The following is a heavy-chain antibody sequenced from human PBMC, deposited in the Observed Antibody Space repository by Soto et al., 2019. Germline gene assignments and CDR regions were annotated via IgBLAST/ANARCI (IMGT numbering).Heavy chain of an antibody. CDR1: GFSVGDNY. V-gene: IGHV3-66*01. J-gene: IGHJ3*01. Sequence: EVQLVESGGGLVQPGGSLRLSCAASGFSVGDNYMKWVRQAPGKGLEWVSLICSVGSTFYADSVKGRFTISRDNSKNTLFLQMNNLRVDDTAVYYCARDRGYRWGQGTMVTVSA. CDR2: ICSVGST. CDR3: ARDRGYR. D-gene: IGHD5-12*01.